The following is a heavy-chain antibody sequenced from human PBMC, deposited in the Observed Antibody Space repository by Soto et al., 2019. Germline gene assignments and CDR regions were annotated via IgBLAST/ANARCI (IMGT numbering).Heavy chain of an antibody. CDR2: INPNSGGT. D-gene: IGHD3-16*01. V-gene: IGHV1-2*04. CDR3: ARDRGSYGQIYEY. J-gene: IGHJ4*02. Sequence: ASVKVSCKASGYTFTGYYMHWVRQAPGQGLEWMGWINPNSGGTNYAQKFQGWVTMTRDTSISTAYMELSRLRSDDTAVYYCARDRGSYGQIYEYWGQGTLVTVSS. CDR1: GYTFTGYY.